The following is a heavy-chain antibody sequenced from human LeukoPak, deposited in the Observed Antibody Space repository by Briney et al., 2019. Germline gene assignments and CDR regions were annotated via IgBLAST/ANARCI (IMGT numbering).Heavy chain of an antibody. J-gene: IGHJ4*02. CDR1: GFTFSSYW. D-gene: IGHD5-18*01. V-gene: IGHV3-74*01. CDR3: ARDYSYGPPPFDY. Sequence: GGSLRLSCAASGFTFSSYWMHWVRQAPGKGLVWVSRINTDGSSTSYADSVKSRFTISRDNAKNTLYLQMNSLRAEDTAVYYCARDYSYGPPPFDYWGQGTLVTVSS. CDR2: INTDGSST.